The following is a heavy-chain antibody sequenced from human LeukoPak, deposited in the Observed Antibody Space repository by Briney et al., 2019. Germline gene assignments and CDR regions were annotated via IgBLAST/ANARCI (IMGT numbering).Heavy chain of an antibody. Sequence: SETLPLTCAVYGGSFSGYYWSWIRQPPGKGLEWIGEINHSGSTNYNPSLKSRVTISVDTSKNQFSLKLSSVTAADTAVYYCARHGRYSSSSEVDYWGQGTLVTVSS. CDR2: INHSGST. D-gene: IGHD6-6*01. J-gene: IGHJ4*02. CDR3: ARHGRYSSSSEVDY. CDR1: GGSFSGYY. V-gene: IGHV4-34*01.